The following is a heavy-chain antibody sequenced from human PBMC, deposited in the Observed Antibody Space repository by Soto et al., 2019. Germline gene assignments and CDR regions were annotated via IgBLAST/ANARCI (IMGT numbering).Heavy chain of an antibody. V-gene: IGHV1-69*04. CDR3: ARDLEYYDSSGSFKWFDP. CDR1: GGTFSSYT. CDR2: IIPILGIA. J-gene: IGHJ5*02. D-gene: IGHD3-22*01. Sequence: SEKVSCKASGGTFSSYTISWVRQAPGQGLEWMGRIIPILGIANYAQKFQGRVTITADKSTSTAYMELSSLRSEDTAVYYCARDLEYYDSSGSFKWFDPWGQGTLVTVSS.